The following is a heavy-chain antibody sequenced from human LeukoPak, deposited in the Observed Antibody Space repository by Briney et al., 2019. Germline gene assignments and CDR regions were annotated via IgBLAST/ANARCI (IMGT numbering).Heavy chain of an antibody. CDR3: AIQQQLGRVGDC. J-gene: IGHJ4*02. V-gene: IGHV1-3*01. Sequence: EASVKVSCKASGYSVTNYTIHWVRQAPGQGLEWMGWINAGDDNTKYSQKFQGRVTITGDTSASTAYIGLTSLGSEDTAVYYCAIQQQLGRVGDCWGQGTLVTVSS. CDR1: GYSVTNYT. D-gene: IGHD6-13*01. CDR2: INAGDDNT.